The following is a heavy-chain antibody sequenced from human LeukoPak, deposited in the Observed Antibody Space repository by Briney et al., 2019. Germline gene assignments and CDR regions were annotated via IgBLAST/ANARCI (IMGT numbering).Heavy chain of an antibody. J-gene: IGHJ4*02. D-gene: IGHD4-23*01. CDR1: GFTVSSIH. CDR2: TYTGGNS. V-gene: IGHV3-53*01. Sequence: PGGSLRLSCAASGFTVSSIHMVWVRQAPGKGLEWVSVTYTGGNSYYADPVKGRFIISRDISKNTLFLQMNSLRAEDTAVYYCARRGDGGRSFDYWGQGTLVTVSS. CDR3: ARRGDGGRSFDY.